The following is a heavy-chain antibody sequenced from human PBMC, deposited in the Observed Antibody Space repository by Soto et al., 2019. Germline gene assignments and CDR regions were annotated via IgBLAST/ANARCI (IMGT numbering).Heavy chain of an antibody. V-gene: IGHV1-18*01. Sequence: QVQLVQSGAEVKKPGASVKVSCKASGYTFTSYGISWVRQAPGQGLEWMGWISAFNGNTNYAQKLQGRVTMTTDTSTSTAYMELRSLRSDDTAVYYCARDDPRYYYGSGSCRDDYWGQGTLVTVSS. J-gene: IGHJ4*02. CDR3: ARDDPRYYYGSGSCRDDY. D-gene: IGHD3-10*01. CDR2: ISAFNGNT. CDR1: GYTFTSYG.